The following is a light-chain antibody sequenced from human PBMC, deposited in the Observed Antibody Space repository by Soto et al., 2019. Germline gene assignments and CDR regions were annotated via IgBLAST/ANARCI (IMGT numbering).Light chain of an antibody. CDR1: QSVSSSY. Sequence: EIVLTQSPGTLSLSPGERATLSCRASQSVSSSYLAWYQQKPGQAPRLLIYGASSRATGIPDRFGGSGSGTDFTLTISRLEPEDVAVYYCQQYGSSPRTFGQGTKVEIK. CDR2: GAS. J-gene: IGKJ1*01. V-gene: IGKV3-20*01. CDR3: QQYGSSPRT.